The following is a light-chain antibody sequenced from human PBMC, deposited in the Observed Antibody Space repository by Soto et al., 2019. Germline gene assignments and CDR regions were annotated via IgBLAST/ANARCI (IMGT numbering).Light chain of an antibody. CDR3: QQYDSHST. CDR1: QSISIW. J-gene: IGKJ1*01. CDR2: RAS. Sequence: DIPITQSPSTLSASVGDRVTITCRASQSISIWLAWYQQKPGKAPNLLIYRASTLKSGVPSRFSGSGSGTEFTLTISSLQPEDFATDYCQQYDSHSTFGQGKKVEIK. V-gene: IGKV1-5*03.